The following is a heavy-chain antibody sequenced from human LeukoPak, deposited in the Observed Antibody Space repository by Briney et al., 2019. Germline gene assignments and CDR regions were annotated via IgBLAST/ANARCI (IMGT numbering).Heavy chain of an antibody. D-gene: IGHD6-19*01. V-gene: IGHV3-21*01. CDR3: ARDQLEGIAVAEY. J-gene: IGHJ4*02. Sequence: GGSLRLSCAASGFTFSSYSMNWVRQAPGKGLEWVSSISSSSSYIYYADSVKGRFTISRDNAKNSLYLQMNSLRAEDTAVYYCARDQLEGIAVAEYWGQGTLVTVSS. CDR1: GFTFSSYS. CDR2: ISSSSSYI.